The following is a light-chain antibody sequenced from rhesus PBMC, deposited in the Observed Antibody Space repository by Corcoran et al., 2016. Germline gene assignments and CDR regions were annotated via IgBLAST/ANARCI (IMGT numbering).Light chain of an antibody. CDR2: KAS. Sequence: DIQMTQSPSSLSASVGDTVILTLQPSQGIASWLARYHQRPGKAPKLLIYKASSLQSGVPSRFSGRESGTDFILTIRNLQPEDFAIYYCLHYDSSPFTFGPGTKLDIK. CDR1: QGIASW. J-gene: IGKJ3*01. CDR3: LHYDSSPFT. V-gene: IGKV1-22*01.